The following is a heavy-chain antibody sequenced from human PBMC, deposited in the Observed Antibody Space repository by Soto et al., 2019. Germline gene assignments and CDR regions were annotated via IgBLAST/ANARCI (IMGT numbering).Heavy chain of an antibody. CDR3: ARDRGGALDS. CDR1: GFTFNTFS. D-gene: IGHD2-15*01. J-gene: IGHJ4*02. CDR2: LSGSGSLS. Sequence: GGSLRLSCVVSGFTFNTFSITWVRQAPWKGLEWVSALSGSGSLSYYADSVKGRFTISRDNSKNTLYLQMNNLRVDETAVYFCARDRGGALDSWGQGTLVTVSS. V-gene: IGHV3-23*01.